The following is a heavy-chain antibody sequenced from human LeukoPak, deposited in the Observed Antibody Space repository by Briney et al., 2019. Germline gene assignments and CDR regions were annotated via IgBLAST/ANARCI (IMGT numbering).Heavy chain of an antibody. CDR2: IIPIFGTA. V-gene: IGHV1-69*05. D-gene: IGHD3-16*01. Sequence: SVKVSCKASGGTFSSYAISWVRQAPGQGLEWMGGIIPIFGTANYAQKFQGRVTITTDESTSTAYMELSSLRSEDTAVDYCAGARNDGGFHWGQRTLVTVSS. J-gene: IGHJ1*01. CDR1: GGTFSSYA. CDR3: AGARNDGGFH.